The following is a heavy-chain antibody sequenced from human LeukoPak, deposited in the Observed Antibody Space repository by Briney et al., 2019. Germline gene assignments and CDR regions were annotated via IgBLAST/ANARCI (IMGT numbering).Heavy chain of an antibody. CDR1: GFTFSSYW. CDR2: IKQDGSEK. V-gene: IGHV3-7*01. D-gene: IGHD1-26*01. CDR3: ARLWELLWAVDY. J-gene: IGHJ4*02. Sequence: GGSLRLSCAASGFTFSSYWMSWVRQAPGKGLEWVANIKQDGSEKYYVDSVKGRFAISSDNAKNSLYLQMNSLRAEDTAVCYCARLWELLWAVDYWGQGTLVTVSS.